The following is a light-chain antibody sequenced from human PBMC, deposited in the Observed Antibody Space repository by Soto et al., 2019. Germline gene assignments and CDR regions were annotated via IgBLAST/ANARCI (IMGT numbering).Light chain of an antibody. V-gene: IGLV2-14*01. CDR3: SSYTTTTIPWV. CDR1: SSDVGVYNH. J-gene: IGLJ3*02. Sequence: QSALTQPASVSGSPGQSITISCTGTSSDVGVYNHVSWYQQHPGKAPKLMIYEDSNRPSGISTRFSGSKSGDTASLTISGLQAEDEADYYCSSYTTTTIPWVFGGGTQLTVL. CDR2: EDS.